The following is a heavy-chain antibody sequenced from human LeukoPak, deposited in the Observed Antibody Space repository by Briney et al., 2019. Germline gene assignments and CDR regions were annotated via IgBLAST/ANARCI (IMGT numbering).Heavy chain of an antibody. CDR2: ISYDGSNK. CDR1: GFTFSSYG. V-gene: IGHV3-30*18. CDR3: AKDLLRYCSGGSCSSFDY. D-gene: IGHD2-15*01. Sequence: PGGSLRLSCVASGFTFSSYGMHWVRQAPGKGLEWVAVISYDGSNKYYADSVKGRFTISRDNSKNTLYLQMNSLRAEDTAVYYCAKDLLRYCSGGSCSSFDYWGQGTLVTVS. J-gene: IGHJ4*02.